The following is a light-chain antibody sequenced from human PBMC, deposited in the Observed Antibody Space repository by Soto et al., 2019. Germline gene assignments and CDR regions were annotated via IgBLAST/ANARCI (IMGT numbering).Light chain of an antibody. CDR2: EVS. V-gene: IGLV2-8*01. CDR1: SSDVGGYNY. CDR3: SSYAGSNLV. Sequence: QSVLTQPPSASGSPGQSVTISCTGTSSDVGGYNYVSWYQQHPGKAPKVMIYEVSKRPSGVPDRFSGSKSGNTASLTVSGLQAEDEADYYCSSYAGSNLVFGGVTKVTVL. J-gene: IGLJ2*01.